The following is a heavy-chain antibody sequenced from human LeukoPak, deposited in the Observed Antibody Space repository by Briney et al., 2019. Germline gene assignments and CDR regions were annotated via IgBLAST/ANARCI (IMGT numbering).Heavy chain of an antibody. V-gene: IGHV3-21*01. Sequence: GGSLRLSCAASGFTFSSYSMNWVRQAPGKGLEWASSISSSSSYIYYADSVKGRFTISRDNAKNSLYLQMNSLRAEDTAVYYCARALHLYGDYGEDYYYGMDVWGQGTTVTVSS. D-gene: IGHD4-17*01. CDR1: GFTFSSYS. CDR3: ARALHLYGDYGEDYYYGMDV. CDR2: ISSSSSYI. J-gene: IGHJ6*02.